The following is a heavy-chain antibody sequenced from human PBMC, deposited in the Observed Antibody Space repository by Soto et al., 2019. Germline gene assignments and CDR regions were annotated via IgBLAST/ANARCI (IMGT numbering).Heavy chain of an antibody. CDR1: GYSISSGYY. Sequence: SETLSLTCAVSGYSISSGYYWGWIRQPPGKGLEWIGSIYHSGSTYYNPSLKSRVTISVDTSKNQFSLKLSSVTAADTAVYYCARVGRPYRSNTSCPPRGWFDPWGPGTLVTVSS. CDR3: ARVGRPYRSNTSCPPRGWFDP. D-gene: IGHD2-2*01. J-gene: IGHJ5*02. V-gene: IGHV4-38-2*01. CDR2: IYHSGST.